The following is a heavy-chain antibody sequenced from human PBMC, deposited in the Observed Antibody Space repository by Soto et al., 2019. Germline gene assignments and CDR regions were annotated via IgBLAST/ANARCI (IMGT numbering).Heavy chain of an antibody. D-gene: IGHD3-10*01. CDR1: GGTFSSYT. J-gene: IGHJ6*02. CDR2: IIPILGIA. CDR3: AKEGPIIRGVIITFRNYGMDV. Sequence: GASVKVSCKASGGTFSSYTISWVRQAPGQGLEWMGRIIPILGIANYAQKFQGRVTITADKSTSTAYMELSSLRFEDTAVYYCAKEGPIIRGVIITFRNYGMDVWGQGTTVTVSS. V-gene: IGHV1-69*04.